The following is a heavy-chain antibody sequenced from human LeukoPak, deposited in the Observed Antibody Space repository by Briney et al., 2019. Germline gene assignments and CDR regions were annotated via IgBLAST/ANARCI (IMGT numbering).Heavy chain of an antibody. CDR2: INPNSGGT. Sequence: ASVKVSCKASGYTFTSYDINWVRQAPGQGLEWMGWINPNSGGTNYAQKFQGRVTMTRDTSISTAYMKLSRLRSDDTAVYYCARTSSSLFDAFDIWGQGTMVTVSS. CDR1: GYTFTSYD. J-gene: IGHJ3*02. D-gene: IGHD6-13*01. CDR3: ARTSSSLFDAFDI. V-gene: IGHV1-2*02.